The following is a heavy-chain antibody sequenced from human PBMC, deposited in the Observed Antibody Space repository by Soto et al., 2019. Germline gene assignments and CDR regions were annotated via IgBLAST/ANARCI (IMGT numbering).Heavy chain of an antibody. D-gene: IGHD4-17*01. CDR1: GFTFSSYA. V-gene: IGHV3-23*01. J-gene: IGHJ4*02. CDR2: ISTSGDGT. CDR3: ETPARTTDFDY. Sequence: EVQLLESGGGLVQPGGSLRLSCAASGFTFSSYAMTWVRQAPGKGLEWVSGISTSGDGTYYADSVKGRFTISRDNSKNQMCLQMNRLRDEDTAVYYCETPARTTDFDYWGQGTLVTVSS.